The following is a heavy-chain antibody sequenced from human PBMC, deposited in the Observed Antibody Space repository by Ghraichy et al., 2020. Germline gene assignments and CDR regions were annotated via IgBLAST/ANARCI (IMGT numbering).Heavy chain of an antibody. V-gene: IGHV1-69*13. CDR3: ARERQLWLRDGDYYYYYGMDV. D-gene: IGHD5-18*01. J-gene: IGHJ6*02. CDR2: IIPIFGTA. CDR1: GGTFSSYA. Sequence: SVKVSCKASGGTFSSYAISWVRQAPGQGLEWMGGIIPIFGTANYAQKFQGRVTITADESTSTAYMELSSLRSEDTAVYYCARERQLWLRDGDYYYYYGMDVWGQGTTVTVSS.